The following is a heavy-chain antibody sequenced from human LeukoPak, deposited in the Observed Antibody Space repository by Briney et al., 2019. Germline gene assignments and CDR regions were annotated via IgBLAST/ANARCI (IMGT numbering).Heavy chain of an antibody. D-gene: IGHD3-22*01. CDR3: ARGGRDYYDSSGYYYNWFDY. CDR1: GGSISSYY. Sequence: PSETLSLTCTVSGGSISSYYLSWIRQPAGKGLEWIGRIYTSGSTNYNPSLKSRVTMSVDTSKNQFSLKLSSVTAADTDVYYCARGGRDYYDSSGYYYNWFDYWGQGTLVTVSS. J-gene: IGHJ4*02. V-gene: IGHV4-4*07. CDR2: IYTSGST.